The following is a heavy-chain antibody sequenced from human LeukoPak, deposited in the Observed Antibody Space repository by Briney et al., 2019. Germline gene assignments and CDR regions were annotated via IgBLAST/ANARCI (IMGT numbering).Heavy chain of an antibody. CDR1: GFTFSSYG. D-gene: IGHD6-6*01. Sequence: GGSLRLSCAASGFTFSSYGMAWVRQAPGKGLEWVSSISGGGGTTYYADSVKGRFTISRDNSRNTLYLQMNSLRAEDTAVYYCAKTRHDISILDSWGQGTLVTVSS. V-gene: IGHV3-23*01. CDR2: ISGGGGTT. J-gene: IGHJ4*02. CDR3: AKTRHDISILDS.